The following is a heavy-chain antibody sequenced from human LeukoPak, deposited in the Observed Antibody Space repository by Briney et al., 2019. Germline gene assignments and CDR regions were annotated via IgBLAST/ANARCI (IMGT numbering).Heavy chain of an antibody. CDR1: EFTFISYA. CDR3: ARDSATPWLRHPGDY. D-gene: IGHD5-12*01. CDR2: ISYDGSNK. V-gene: IGHV3-30*01. J-gene: IGHJ4*02. Sequence: SGGSRRLSGAPSEFTFISYAMHGVRQAPAKGLEWWAVISYDGSNKYYADSVKGRFTISRDNSKNTLYLQMNSLRAEDTAVYYCARDSATPWLRHPGDYWGQGTLVTVSS.